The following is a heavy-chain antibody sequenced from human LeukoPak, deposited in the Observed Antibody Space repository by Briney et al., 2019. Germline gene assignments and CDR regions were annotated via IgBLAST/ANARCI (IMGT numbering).Heavy chain of an antibody. CDR1: GGSISTYY. Sequence: SETLSLTCSVSGGSISTYYWTWIRQPPGKGLEWIGYIYYSGSTNYNPSLKSRVTISLDTSKNQFSLKLSSVAAADTAVYYCARAILSGYPDSWGQGTLVIVFS. J-gene: IGHJ4*02. CDR3: ARAILSGYPDS. D-gene: IGHD3-3*01. V-gene: IGHV4-59*01. CDR2: IYYSGST.